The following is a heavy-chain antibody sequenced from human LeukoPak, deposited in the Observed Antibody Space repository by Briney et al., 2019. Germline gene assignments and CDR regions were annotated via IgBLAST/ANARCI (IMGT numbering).Heavy chain of an antibody. Sequence: GASVKVSCKASGYTFTGYYMHWVRQAPGQGLEWMGWINPNSGGTNYAQKFQGRVTMTRDTSISTAYMELSRLRSDDTAVYYCARDRQYQLLLIEFDYWGQGTLVTVSS. D-gene: IGHD2-2*01. J-gene: IGHJ4*02. CDR2: INPNSGGT. V-gene: IGHV1-2*02. CDR1: GYTFTGYY. CDR3: ARDRQYQLLLIEFDY.